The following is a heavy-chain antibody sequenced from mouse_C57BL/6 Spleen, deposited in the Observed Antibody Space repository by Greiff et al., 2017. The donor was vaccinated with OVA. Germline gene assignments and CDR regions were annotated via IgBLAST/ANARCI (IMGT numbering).Heavy chain of an antibody. CDR3: ACGGYYGGSYMYFDV. CDR2: IDTGSGGT. V-gene: IGHV1-72*01. Sequence: QVQLQQPGAALVKPGASVKLSCKASGYTFSSYWMNWVKQRPGRGLEWIGKIDTGSGGTKYNEKFKSQATLTVDKPSSTAYMPASMQPSEFSAVNYCACGGYYGGSYMYFDVWGPGTTGTVSS. CDR1: GYTFSSYW. D-gene: IGHD1-1*01. J-gene: IGHJ1*01.